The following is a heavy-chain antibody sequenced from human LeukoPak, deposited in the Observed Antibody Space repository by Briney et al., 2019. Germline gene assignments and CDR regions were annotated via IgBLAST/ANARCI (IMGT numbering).Heavy chain of an antibody. Sequence: PGGSLRLSCAASGFTFSDFYMTWIRQAPGKGLEWVSYSSNGGSTIYYADSVKGRFTISRDNAKNSLYLQMNSLRAEDTAIYYCAKDYCSSTSCPQKDWGQGTLVTVSS. CDR2: SSNGGSTI. D-gene: IGHD2-2*01. CDR3: AKDYCSSTSCPQKD. J-gene: IGHJ4*02. CDR1: GFTFSDFY. V-gene: IGHV3-11*01.